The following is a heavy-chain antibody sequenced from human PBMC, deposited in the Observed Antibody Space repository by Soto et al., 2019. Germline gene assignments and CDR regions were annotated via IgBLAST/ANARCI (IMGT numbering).Heavy chain of an antibody. Sequence: SDTLSLTGSVCGADNVSQHHWTWIRQTPGKGLEWMGYIFNSGTTFYNPSLTSRLSISMDTSGNNFSLELRSVTAADTAVYYCALALGPTTGLDYWGQGTLVTVSS. J-gene: IGHJ4*02. CDR2: IFNSGTT. D-gene: IGHD1-26*01. CDR3: ALALGPTTGLDY. V-gene: IGHV4-31*02. CDR1: GADNVSQHH.